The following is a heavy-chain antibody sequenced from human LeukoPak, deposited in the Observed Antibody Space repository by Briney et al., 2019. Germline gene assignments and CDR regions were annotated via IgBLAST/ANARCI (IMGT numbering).Heavy chain of an antibody. CDR3: ARHPNSNWDY. Sequence: GGSLRLSCGVSGFTFRNYWMTWVRQVPGKGLEWVVNINEGGNEKNYVDSVKGRFTVSRDNAQNSLYLQMNSLRVEDTAVYYCARHPNSNWDYWGQGTLVTVS. V-gene: IGHV3-7*03. CDR1: GFTFRNYW. J-gene: IGHJ4*02. D-gene: IGHD1-1*01. CDR2: INEGGNEK.